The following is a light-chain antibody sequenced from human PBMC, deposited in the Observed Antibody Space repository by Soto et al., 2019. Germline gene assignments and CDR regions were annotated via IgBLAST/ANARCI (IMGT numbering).Light chain of an antibody. J-gene: IGKJ5*01. V-gene: IGKV2-30*01. CDR2: KVS. CDR1: QSLVYIDGDTY. CDR3: RKAAHWPRT. Sequence: DVVMTQSPLSLPVTLGQPASISCKSSQSLVYIDGDTYLNWFQQRPGQSPRRLIYKVSNRDSGVPERFSGSKSGNDFTLAISRVEAEDVGVYYCRKAAHWPRTLGQGTRLEIK.